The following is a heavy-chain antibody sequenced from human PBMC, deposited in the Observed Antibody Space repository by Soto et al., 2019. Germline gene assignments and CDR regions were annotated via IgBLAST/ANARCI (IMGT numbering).Heavy chain of an antibody. D-gene: IGHD4-17*01. J-gene: IGHJ5*02. V-gene: IGHV1-2*02. Sequence: GASVKVSCKASGYTFTVYYMHGVLQSPLQGLEWMGCINPNSGGTNYAQKFQGRITMTRDTSISTAYMELSRLRSDDTAVYYCARDLTTVTPTDWFDPWGQGTLVTVSS. CDR2: INPNSGGT. CDR1: GYTFTVYY. CDR3: ARDLTTVTPTDWFDP.